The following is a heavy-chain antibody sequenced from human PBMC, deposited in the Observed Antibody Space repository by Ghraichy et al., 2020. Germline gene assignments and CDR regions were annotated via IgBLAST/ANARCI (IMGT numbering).Heavy chain of an antibody. Sequence: GGSLRLSCAASGLIFSDAWMSWVRQAPGRGLEWVGRIKTRSSGGTKDYAAPVKGRFTISRDDYEKTLYLQMNGLKTDDTGVYYCTTLSMTVTHGGDYWGRGTLVTVSS. CDR1: GLIFSDAW. D-gene: IGHD4-17*01. CDR3: TTLSMTVTHGGDY. V-gene: IGHV3-15*01. CDR2: IKTRSSGGTK. J-gene: IGHJ4*02.